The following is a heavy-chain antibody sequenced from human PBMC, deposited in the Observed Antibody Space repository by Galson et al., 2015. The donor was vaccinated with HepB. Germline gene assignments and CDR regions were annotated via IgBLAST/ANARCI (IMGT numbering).Heavy chain of an antibody. CDR2: INPNSGGT. D-gene: IGHD2-15*01. V-gene: IGHV1-2*06. CDR3: ARVRRTAYCSGGSCYWFDP. J-gene: IGHJ5*02. Sequence: SVKVSCKASGYTFTGYYMHWVRQAPGQGLEWMGRINPNSGGTNYAQKFQGRVTMTRDTSISTAYMELSRLRSDDTAVYYCARVRRTAYCSGGSCYWFDPWGQGTLVTVSS. CDR1: GYTFTGYY.